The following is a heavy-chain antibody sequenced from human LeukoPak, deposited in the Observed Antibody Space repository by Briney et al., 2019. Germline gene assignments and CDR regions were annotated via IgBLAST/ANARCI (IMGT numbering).Heavy chain of an antibody. CDR3: AKDGVHTDIVVVVAAPDY. CDR1: GFTFDDYA. Sequence: GGSLRPSCAASGFTFDDYAMHWVRQAPGKGLEWISGISWNSGSIGYADSVKGRFTISRDNSKNTLYLQMNSLRAEDTAIYYCAKDGVHTDIVVVVAAPDYWGQGTLVTVSS. J-gene: IGHJ4*02. V-gene: IGHV3-9*01. D-gene: IGHD2-15*01. CDR2: ISWNSGSI.